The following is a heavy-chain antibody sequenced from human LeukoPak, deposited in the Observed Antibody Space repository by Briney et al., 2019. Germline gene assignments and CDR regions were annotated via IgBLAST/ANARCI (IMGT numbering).Heavy chain of an antibody. CDR3: ARESRTAGGSYYYYYMDV. D-gene: IGHD6-13*01. V-gene: IGHV4-4*07. J-gene: IGHJ6*03. CDR1: GGSISSYY. Sequence: SETLSLTCTVSGGSISSYYWSWIRQPAGKGLEWIARIYTSGSTNYNPSLKSRVTMSVDTSKNQFSLKLSSVTAADTAVYYCARESRTAGGSYYYYYMDVWGKGTTVTVSS. CDR2: IYTSGST.